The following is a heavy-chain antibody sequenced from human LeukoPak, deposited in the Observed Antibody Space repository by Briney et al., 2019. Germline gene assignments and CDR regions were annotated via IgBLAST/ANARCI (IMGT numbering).Heavy chain of an antibody. CDR2: IWYDGSNK. J-gene: IGHJ4*02. CDR3: ARDQPPGFFDY. Sequence: GRSLRLSCAACGFTFCSYGMHWVRQAPGKGLEWVAVIWYDGSNKYYADSVKGRFTISRDNSKNTLYLQMSSLRAEDTAVYYCARDQPPGFFDYWGQGTLVTVSS. CDR1: GFTFCSYG. V-gene: IGHV3-33*01.